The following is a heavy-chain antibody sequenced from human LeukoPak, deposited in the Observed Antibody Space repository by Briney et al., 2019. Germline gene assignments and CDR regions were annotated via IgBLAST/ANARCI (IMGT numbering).Heavy chain of an antibody. J-gene: IGHJ4*02. Sequence: GGSLRLSCAASGFTFSSHWMSWVRQAPGKGLEWVATIKKDGSEKNYVYSVKGRFTTSRDNAKNSLYLQMNSLRGEDTAVYYCARGSIAAPGTDYWGQGTLVTVSS. CDR2: IKKDGSEK. CDR3: ARGSIAAPGTDY. D-gene: IGHD6-13*01. CDR1: GFTFSSHW. V-gene: IGHV3-7*01.